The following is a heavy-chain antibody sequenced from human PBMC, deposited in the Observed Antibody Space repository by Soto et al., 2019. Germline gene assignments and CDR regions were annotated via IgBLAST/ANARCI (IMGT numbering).Heavy chain of an antibody. Sequence: PGESLKISCKGSGYSFTSYWISWVRQMPGKGLEWMGRIDPSDSYTNYSPSFQGHVTISADKSISTAYLQWSSLKASDTAMYYCARQSVPAAGYYYHGMDVWGQGTTVTVSS. CDR3: ARQSVPAAGYYYHGMDV. D-gene: IGHD2-2*01. CDR2: IDPSDSYT. V-gene: IGHV5-10-1*01. CDR1: GYSFTSYW. J-gene: IGHJ6*02.